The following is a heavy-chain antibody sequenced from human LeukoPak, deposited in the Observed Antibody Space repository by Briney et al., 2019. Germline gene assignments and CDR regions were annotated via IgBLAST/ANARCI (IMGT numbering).Heavy chain of an antibody. CDR1: GFTFSSYG. Sequence: GGSLRLSCAASGFTFSSYGMHWVRQAPGKGLEWVAVISYDGSNKYYAGSVKGRFTISRDNTKNTLYLQMNSLRAEDTAVYYCAKDLFGHYDSSDDAFDIWGQGTMVTVSS. J-gene: IGHJ3*02. D-gene: IGHD3-22*01. CDR3: AKDLFGHYDSSDDAFDI. V-gene: IGHV3-30*18. CDR2: ISYDGSNK.